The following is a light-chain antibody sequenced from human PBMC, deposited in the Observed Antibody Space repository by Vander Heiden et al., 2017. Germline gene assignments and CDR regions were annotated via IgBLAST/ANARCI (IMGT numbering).Light chain of an antibody. CDR2: EVS. V-gene: IGLV2-8*01. J-gene: IGLJ3*02. CDR1: ISDVGGYNY. CDR3: SSYAGSNRV. Sequence: ALTQPPPAPGSPGQSVTILCPGTISDVGGYNYVSWYQHHPGTGPKRMIDEVSKRPSGVPDRFSGSKSGNTASLTVSGLQAQDESDYYCSSYAGSNRVFGGGTKLTAL.